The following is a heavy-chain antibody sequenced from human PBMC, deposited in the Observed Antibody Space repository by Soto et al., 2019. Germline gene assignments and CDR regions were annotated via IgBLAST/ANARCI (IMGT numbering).Heavy chain of an antibody. D-gene: IGHD1-1*01. J-gene: IGHJ4*02. CDR2: IYTNDIT. CDR1: GFIVSVNY. CDR3: ASGIPLDY. V-gene: IGHV3-53*01. Sequence: GGSLRLSCAASGFIVSVNYMNWVRQAPGKGLEWVSGIYTNDITDFVDSVKGRFSISRDSSKNTLYLHMSSLRAEDTAVYYCASGIPLDYWGQGTLVTVSS.